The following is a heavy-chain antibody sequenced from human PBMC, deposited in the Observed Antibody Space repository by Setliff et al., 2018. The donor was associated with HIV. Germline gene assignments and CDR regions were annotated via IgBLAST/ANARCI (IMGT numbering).Heavy chain of an antibody. CDR1: NYTFTNYA. J-gene: IGHJ4*02. V-gene: IGHV1-18*01. CDR2: ISAYDDDT. D-gene: IGHD4-4*01. Sequence: WASVKVSCKASNYTFTNYAITWVRQAPGQRPEWMGWISAYDDDTKYAQKFHNRLSMTADTSTTTAYMDLRGLTSDDTGVYYCARVGLSAVPFPTVYWGQGTLVTVSS. CDR3: ARVGLSAVPFPTVY.